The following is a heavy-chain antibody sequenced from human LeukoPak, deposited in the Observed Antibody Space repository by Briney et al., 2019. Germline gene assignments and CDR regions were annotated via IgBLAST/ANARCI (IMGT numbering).Heavy chain of an antibody. Sequence: GGSLRLSCAASGFTFSSYEMNWVRQAPGKGLEWVLYISSRGSSIFYADSVKGRFTISRDNAKNSLYLQMNSLRAEDTAVYYCASYGSVSFFEYWGLGTLVTVSS. CDR3: ASYGSVSFFEY. D-gene: IGHD3-10*01. CDR2: ISSRGSSI. CDR1: GFTFSSYE. V-gene: IGHV3-48*03. J-gene: IGHJ4*02.